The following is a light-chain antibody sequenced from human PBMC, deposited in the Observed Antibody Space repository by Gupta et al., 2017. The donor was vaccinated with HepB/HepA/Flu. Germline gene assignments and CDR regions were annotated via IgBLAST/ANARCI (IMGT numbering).Light chain of an antibody. Sequence: QSALTQPASVSGSPGQSITISCTATSSDVGDYNYVSWYQQHPGKAPKLLIYDVTNRPSGISNRFSGSKSGNTASLTISGLQAEDEADYYCSSFSYTTLIVVGGGTKVTVL. CDR1: SSDVGDYNY. J-gene: IGLJ3*02. CDR2: DVT. V-gene: IGLV2-14*01. CDR3: SSFSYTTLIV.